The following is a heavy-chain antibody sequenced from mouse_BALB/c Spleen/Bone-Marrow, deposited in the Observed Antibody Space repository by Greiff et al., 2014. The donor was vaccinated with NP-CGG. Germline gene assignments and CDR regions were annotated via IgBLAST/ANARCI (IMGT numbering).Heavy chain of an antibody. CDR3: ASHLWPSY. Sequence: VKLMESGTELVKPGASVRLSCKASGYTFTSYWMHWVRQRPGQGLEWVGEINPSNGRTIYNEKFKSKATLTVDNSSSTAYMRLSSLTSEDSAVYYCASHLWPSYWGQGTTLTVSS. CDR2: INPSNGRT. V-gene: IGHV1S81*02. CDR1: GYTFTSYW. D-gene: IGHD1-1*02. J-gene: IGHJ2*01.